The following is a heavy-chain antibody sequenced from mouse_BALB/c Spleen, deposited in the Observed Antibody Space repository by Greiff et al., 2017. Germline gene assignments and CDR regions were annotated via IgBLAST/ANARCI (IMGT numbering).Heavy chain of an antibody. D-gene: IGHD2-2*01. J-gene: IGHJ3*01. V-gene: IGHV5-9-1*01. CDR3: AKSSTMVTKFAY. CDR2: ISSGGSYT. Sequence: EVMLVESGGGLVKPGGSLKLSCAASGFTFSSYAMSWVRQTPEKRLEWVATISSGGSYTYYPDSVKGRFTISRDNAKNTLYLQMSSLRSEDTAMYYCAKSSTMVTKFAYWGQGTLVTVSA. CDR1: GFTFSSYA.